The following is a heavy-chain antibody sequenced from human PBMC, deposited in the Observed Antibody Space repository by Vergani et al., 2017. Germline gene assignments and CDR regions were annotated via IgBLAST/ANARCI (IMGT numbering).Heavy chain of an antibody. CDR2: VNFVTGAA. V-gene: IGHV1-46*02. Sequence: QVQLVQSGAAVKKPGASAKVSCTASGYIFKNYYMHWLRLAPGQGFQWMGVVNFVTGAATSPQKFEGRITMTRDTSTATFYMDLSSLKYEDTAIYYCARSMGYCTSGSCRPYYFGLWGQGTLVTVSS. J-gene: IGHJ4*02. CDR3: ARSMGYCTSGSCRPYYFGL. D-gene: IGHD2-15*01. CDR1: GYIFKNYY.